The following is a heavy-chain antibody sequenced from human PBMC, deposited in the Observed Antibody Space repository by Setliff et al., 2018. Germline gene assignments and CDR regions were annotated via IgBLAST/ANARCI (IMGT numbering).Heavy chain of an antibody. Sequence: GGSLRLSCAASGYIFSTYWMSWVRQAPGKGLEWVANKKHDGSDKYYVDSVKSRFTISRDNAQNALYLAMNSLRTEATALYYCARDTTRKFDSWGQGTLVTVSS. CDR3: ARDTTRKFDS. J-gene: IGHJ4*02. CDR1: GYIFSTYW. CDR2: KKHDGSDK. V-gene: IGHV3-7*01.